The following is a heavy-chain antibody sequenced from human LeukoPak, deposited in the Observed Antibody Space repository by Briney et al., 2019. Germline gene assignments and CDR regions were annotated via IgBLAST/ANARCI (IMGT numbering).Heavy chain of an antibody. CDR2: IYYSGST. V-gene: IGHV4-31*03. CDR3: ARGDSSGYYFDY. D-gene: IGHD3-22*01. Sequence: PSETLSLTCTVSGGSISSGGYYWSWIRQHPGKGLEWIGYIYYSGSTYYNPSLKSRVTISVDTSKNQFSLKLSSVTAADTAVYYCARGDSSGYYFDYWGQGTLVTVSS. J-gene: IGHJ4*02. CDR1: GGSISSGGYY.